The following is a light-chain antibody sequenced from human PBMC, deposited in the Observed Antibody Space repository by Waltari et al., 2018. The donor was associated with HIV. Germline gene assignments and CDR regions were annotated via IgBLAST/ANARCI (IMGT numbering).Light chain of an antibody. J-gene: IGLJ1*01. CDR2: KDS. CDR1: VLPNQY. CDR3: QAADSSGSYFV. V-gene: IGLV3-25*03. Sequence: SYELTQPPSVSVSPGQTARITCSGDVLPNQYTFWYQEKSGQAPVLVVYKDSERPAGSHELFSGSSSGTTVTLFIDGVQAEDEADYYCQAADSSGSYFVFGTGTKVTVL.